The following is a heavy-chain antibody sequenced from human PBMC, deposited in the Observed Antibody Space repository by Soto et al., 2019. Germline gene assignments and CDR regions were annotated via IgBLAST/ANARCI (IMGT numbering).Heavy chain of an antibody. J-gene: IGHJ4*02. D-gene: IGHD3-3*01. CDR3: ASLPPWAAGYWSGGVY. CDR2: IRGSGDST. Sequence: EVQLLESGGGLVQPGGSLRLSCAASGLTFSSYAMSWVRQAPGKGLEWVSAIRGSGDSTYSADSVKGRFTIYRDNSKNTLYLQMNSLRAEDTAVYYCASLPPWAAGYWSGGVYWGQGTLVTVSS. V-gene: IGHV3-23*01. CDR1: GLTFSSYA.